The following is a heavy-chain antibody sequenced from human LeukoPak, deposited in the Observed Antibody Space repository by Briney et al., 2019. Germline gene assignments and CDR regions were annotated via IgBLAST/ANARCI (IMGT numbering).Heavy chain of an antibody. D-gene: IGHD4-11*01. CDR2: ISSSSSSI. CDR3: ARLADYGNYGPREYLDF. V-gene: IGHV3-21*01. Sequence: GGSLRLSCAASGFTFSNYCMNWVRQAPGKGLEWVSSISSSSSSIYYADSLKGRFTISRDNAQTSLYLQMNSLRAEDTAVYYCARLADYGNYGPREYLDFWGQGTLVTVSS. CDR1: GFTFSNYC. J-gene: IGHJ4*02.